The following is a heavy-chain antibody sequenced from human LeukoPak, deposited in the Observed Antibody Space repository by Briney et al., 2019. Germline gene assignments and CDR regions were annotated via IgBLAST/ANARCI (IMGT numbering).Heavy chain of an antibody. V-gene: IGHV3-30-3*02. CDR2: ISHDGSAQ. J-gene: IGHJ4*02. CDR1: GFAFNSYA. CDR3: ARASTMTTFPPDMDFGY. D-gene: IGHD4-17*01. Sequence: GGSLRLSCAVSGFAFNSYAMHWVRQAPGEGLEWEAFISHDGSAQSYADSVKGRFTISRDNNKNTLYLQMNSLRAEDTAVYYCARASTMTTFPPDMDFGYWGQGTLVTVSS.